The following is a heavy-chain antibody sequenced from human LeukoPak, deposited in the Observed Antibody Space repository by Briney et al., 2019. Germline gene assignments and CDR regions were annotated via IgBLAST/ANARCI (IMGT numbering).Heavy chain of an antibody. D-gene: IGHD2-21*02. CDR2: IYYSGST. CDR1: GGSISSYY. J-gene: IGHJ3*02. V-gene: IGHV4-59*12. CDR3: AGAYCGGDCYSGRAFDI. Sequence: PSETLSLTCTVSGGSISSYYWSWIRQPPGKGLEWIGYIYYSGSTNYNPSLKSRLAISVDTSKNQFSLKLSSVTAADTAVYYCAGAYCGGDCYSGRAFDIWGQGTMVTVSS.